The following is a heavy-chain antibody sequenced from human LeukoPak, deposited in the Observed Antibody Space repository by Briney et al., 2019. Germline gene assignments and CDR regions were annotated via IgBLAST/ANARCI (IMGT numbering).Heavy chain of an antibody. J-gene: IGHJ3*02. Sequence: ASVKVSCKASGYTFTSYGISWVRQAPGQGLEWMGWINPNSGGTNYAQKFQGRVTMTRDTSISTAYMELSRLRSDDTAVYYCARARYFDWLRGDAFDIWGQGTMVTVSS. D-gene: IGHD3-9*01. CDR3: ARARYFDWLRGDAFDI. CDR1: GYTFTSYG. CDR2: INPNSGGT. V-gene: IGHV1-2*02.